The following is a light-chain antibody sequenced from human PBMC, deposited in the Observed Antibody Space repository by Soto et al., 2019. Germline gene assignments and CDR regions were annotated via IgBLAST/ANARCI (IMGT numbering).Light chain of an antibody. CDR1: SSDVGGYNY. V-gene: IGLV2-8*01. J-gene: IGLJ3*02. Sequence: QSALTQPPSASGSPGQSVTISCTGTSSDVGGYNYVSWYQQHPGKAPKLMIYEVSKRPSGVPYRFSGSKSGNTASLTVSGLQAEDEAYYYCSSYAGSNNWVFGGGTKLTVL. CDR2: EVS. CDR3: SSYAGSNNWV.